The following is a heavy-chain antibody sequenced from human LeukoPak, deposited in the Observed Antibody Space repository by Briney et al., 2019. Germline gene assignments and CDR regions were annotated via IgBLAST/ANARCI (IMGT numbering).Heavy chain of an antibody. CDR1: SGSTGGSISGNY. J-gene: IGHJ4*02. CDR2: IYDIGST. V-gene: IGHV4-59*08. Sequence: SETLSLTCTVSSGSTGGSISGNYWTWIRQSQGKGLEWIGNIYDIGSTNYNPSLKSRVTISIDTSKKQFSLRLKSVTAADTAVYYCARHGSYQWAIDDWGQGTLVTVSS. D-gene: IGHD3-10*01. CDR3: ARHGSYQWAIDD.